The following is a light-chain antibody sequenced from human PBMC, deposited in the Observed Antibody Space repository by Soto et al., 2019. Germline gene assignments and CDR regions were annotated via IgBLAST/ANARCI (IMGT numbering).Light chain of an antibody. CDR3: SSFTTTRAHV. CDR1: SSDIGAYDY. CDR2: EVN. Sequence: QSVLTQPASLSWSPGQSITISCTGTSSDIGAYDYVSWFQQHPGKAPKLMISEVNNRPSGVSNRFSGSKSGNTAYLTISGLHVEDEDEYFSSSFTTTRAHVFGTGNKVTVL. J-gene: IGLJ1*01. V-gene: IGLV2-14*01.